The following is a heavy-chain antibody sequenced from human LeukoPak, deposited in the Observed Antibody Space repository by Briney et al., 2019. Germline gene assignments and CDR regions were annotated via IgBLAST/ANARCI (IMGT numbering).Heavy chain of an antibody. V-gene: IGHV4-34*01. CDR3: ARVIIDYYYYYYMDV. D-gene: IGHD2-15*01. CDR1: GGSFNTYY. CDR2: IYHDGNA. Sequence: PSETLSLTCAVYGGSFNTYYWSWIRQPPGKGLEWIAEIYHDGNANYNPSLKSRVTISVDTSNNHFSLKLNSVTAADTAVYYCARVIIDYYYYYYMDVWGKGTTVTVSS. J-gene: IGHJ6*03.